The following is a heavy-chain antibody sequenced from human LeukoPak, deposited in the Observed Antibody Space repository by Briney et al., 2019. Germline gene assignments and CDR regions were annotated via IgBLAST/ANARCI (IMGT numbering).Heavy chain of an antibody. J-gene: IGHJ4*02. D-gene: IGHD5-24*01. CDR1: GFSVRTNY. Sequence: PGGSLRLSCAVSGFSVRTNYMSWVRQAPGKGPEWVSLIYSSGSTYYTDSVKGRFTISRDNSQNTLYLHMNSLSAEDTAVYYCARTFLSGDGYKAGYFDYWGQGTLVTVSS. V-gene: IGHV3-53*01. CDR3: ARTFLSGDGYKAGYFDY. CDR2: IYSSGST.